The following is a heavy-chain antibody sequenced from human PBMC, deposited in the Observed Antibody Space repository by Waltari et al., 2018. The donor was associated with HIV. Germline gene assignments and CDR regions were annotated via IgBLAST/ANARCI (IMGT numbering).Heavy chain of an antibody. J-gene: IGHJ4*02. CDR3: AADWTLPGEPFDY. V-gene: IGHV1-58*01. D-gene: IGHD3-10*01. CDR1: GFTFTTSA. Sequence: QMQLVQPGPEGKKPGTSVEVSCKAFGFTFTTSAVQWVRQARGQRLEWIGWIVVGSGNTNYAQKFQERVTFSRDMSTSTAYMELSSLRSEDTAVYYCAADWTLPGEPFDYWGQGTLVTVSS. CDR2: IVVGSGNT.